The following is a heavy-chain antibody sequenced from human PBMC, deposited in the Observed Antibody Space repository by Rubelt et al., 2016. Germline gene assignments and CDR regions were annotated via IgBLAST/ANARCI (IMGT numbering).Heavy chain of an antibody. D-gene: IGHD6-6*01. CDR3: ARDRIRIAARQGWYFDL. J-gene: IGHJ2*01. Sequence: QVQLVQSGAEVKKPGASVKVSCKASGYTFTSYGISWVRQAPGQGLEWMGWISAYNGNTNYAQKVQVRVTRPTDASTSTAYMELRSLRSDDTAVYYCARDRIRIAARQGWYFDLWGRGTLVTVSS. CDR1: GYTFTSYG. CDR2: ISAYNGNT. V-gene: IGHV1-18*01.